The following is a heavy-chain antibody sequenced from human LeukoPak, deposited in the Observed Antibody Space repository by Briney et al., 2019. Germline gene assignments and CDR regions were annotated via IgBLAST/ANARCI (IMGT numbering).Heavy chain of an antibody. CDR1: EDSVSSKSAA. CDR3: ARLSGSYWPAGY. J-gene: IGHJ4*02. D-gene: IGHD1-26*01. V-gene: IGHV6-1*01. Sequence: SQTLSLTCAISEDSVSSKSAAWNWIRQSPSRGLEWLGRTYYRSKWHNDYAISVKSRITINPDTSKNQFSLKLSSVTAADTAVYYCARLSGSYWPAGYWGQGTLVTVSS. CDR2: TYYRSKWHN.